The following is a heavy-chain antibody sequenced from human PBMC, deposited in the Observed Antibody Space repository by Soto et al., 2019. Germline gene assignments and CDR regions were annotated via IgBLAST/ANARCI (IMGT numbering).Heavy chain of an antibody. V-gene: IGHV1-24*01. CDR2: FDPEDGET. D-gene: IGHD3-3*01. CDR3: ATLLFNDFWSGYYAFDI. J-gene: IGHJ3*02. CDR1: GYTLTELS. Sequence: QVQLVQSGAEVKKPGASVKVSCKVSGYTLTELSMHWVRQAPGKGLEWMGGFDPEDGETIYAQKFQGRVTMTEDTSTDTAYMELISLSSEDTAVYYCATLLFNDFWSGYYAFDIWGQGTMVTVSS.